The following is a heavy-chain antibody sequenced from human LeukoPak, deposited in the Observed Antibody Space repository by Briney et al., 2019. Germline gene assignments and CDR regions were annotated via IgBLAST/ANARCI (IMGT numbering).Heavy chain of an antibody. CDR3: AKDSEIAAAGSYWYFDL. Sequence: GRSLRLSCAASGFTFRSYDMHWVRQAPGKGLQWVAVISYDGSDKYHADSVKGRFTISRDNSKNTLYLQMNSLRAEDTAVYYCAKDSEIAAAGSYWYFDLWGRGTLVTVSS. V-gene: IGHV3-30*18. CDR1: GFTFRSYD. D-gene: IGHD6-13*01. CDR2: ISYDGSDK. J-gene: IGHJ2*01.